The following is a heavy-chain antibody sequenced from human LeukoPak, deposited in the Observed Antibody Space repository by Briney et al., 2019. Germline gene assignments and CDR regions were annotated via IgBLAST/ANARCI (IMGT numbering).Heavy chain of an antibody. CDR1: GGSISSSSYY. V-gene: IGHV4-39*01. CDR2: IYYSGST. CDR3: AGSLWFGELSGFWSWFDP. J-gene: IGHJ5*02. Sequence: SETLSLTCTVSGGSISSSSYYWGWIRQPPGKGLEWIGSIYYSGSTYYNPSLKSRVTISVDTSKNQFSLKLSSVTAADTAVYYCAGSLWFGELSGFWSWFDPRGQGTLVTVSS. D-gene: IGHD3-10*01.